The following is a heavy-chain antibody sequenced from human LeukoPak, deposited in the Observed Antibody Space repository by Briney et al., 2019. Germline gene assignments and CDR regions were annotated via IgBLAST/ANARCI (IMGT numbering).Heavy chain of an antibody. Sequence: VASVKVSCKASGYTFTSYDINWVRQATGQGLEWMGWMNPNSGNTGYAQKFQGRVTITRNTSISTAYMELSSLRSEDTAVYYCARDRDTVSVGAAFDIWGQGTMVTVSS. V-gene: IGHV1-8*03. CDR1: GYTFTSYD. D-gene: IGHD3-16*02. CDR3: ARDRDTVSVGAAFDI. CDR2: MNPNSGNT. J-gene: IGHJ3*02.